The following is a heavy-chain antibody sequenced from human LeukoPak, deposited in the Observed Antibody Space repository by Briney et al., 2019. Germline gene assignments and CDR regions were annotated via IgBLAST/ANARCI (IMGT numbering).Heavy chain of an antibody. D-gene: IGHD2-21*02. CDR2: IYYSGST. J-gene: IGHJ4*02. V-gene: IGHV4-39*07. CDR3: VRVGPDFHPRYYFDY. CDR1: GGSISSSNYY. Sequence: SETLSLTCTVSGGSISSSNYYWGWIRQPPGKGLEWIGSIYYSGSTYYNPSLKSRVTISVDTSKNQFSLKLSSVTAADTAVYYCVRVGPDFHPRYYFDYWGQGTLVTVSS.